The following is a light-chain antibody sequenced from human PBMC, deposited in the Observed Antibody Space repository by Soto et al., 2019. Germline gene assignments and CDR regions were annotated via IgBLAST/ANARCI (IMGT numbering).Light chain of an antibody. CDR1: QSVSSSY. CDR2: GAS. Sequence: EIVLTQSPGTLSLSLGERATLSCRASQSVSSSYLAWYQQKPGQAPRLLIYGASSRATGIPDRFSGSGSGTDFTLTISRLEPEDFAVYYCQQYGSPPLTFGGGTKVDIK. J-gene: IGKJ4*01. CDR3: QQYGSPPLT. V-gene: IGKV3-20*01.